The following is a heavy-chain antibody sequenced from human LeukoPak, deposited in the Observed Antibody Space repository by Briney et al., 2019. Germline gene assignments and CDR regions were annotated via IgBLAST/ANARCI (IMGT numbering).Heavy chain of an antibody. D-gene: IGHD6-13*01. J-gene: IGHJ4*02. V-gene: IGHV4-59*01. CDR3: ARDQSSSSWYGYFDY. CDR2: IYYSGST. CDR1: GGSISSYY. Sequence: SETLSLTCTVSGGSISSYYWSWIRQPPGKGLEWIGYIYYSGSTNYNPSLKGRVTISVDTSKNQFSLKLSSVTAADTAVYYCARDQSSSSWYGYFDYWGQGTLVTVSS.